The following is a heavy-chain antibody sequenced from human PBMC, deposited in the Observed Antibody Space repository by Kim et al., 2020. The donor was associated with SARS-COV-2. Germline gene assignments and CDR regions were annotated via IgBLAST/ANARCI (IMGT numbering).Heavy chain of an antibody. J-gene: IGHJ4*02. CDR1: GFTFSNSA. D-gene: IGHD2-2*02. CDR3: AKGRSASCYTDCDY. V-gene: IGHV3-23*01. CDR2: ISGNGGTS. Sequence: GGSLRLSCAASGFTFSNSAMSWVRQAPGKGLEWVSVISGNGGTSYHADSVKGRFTISRDNSKNTLYLQINSLRAEDTAIYYCAKGRSASCYTDCDYWGQGTPVTVS.